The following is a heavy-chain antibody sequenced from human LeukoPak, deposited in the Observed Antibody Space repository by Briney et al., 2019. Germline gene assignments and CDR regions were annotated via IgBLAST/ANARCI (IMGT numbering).Heavy chain of an antibody. J-gene: IGHJ6*03. CDR2: ISSSGSTI. CDR1: GFTFSSYS. V-gene: IGHV3-48*04. CDR3: ARDQRPHYYYYYMDV. Sequence: PGGSLRLSCAASGFTFSSYSMNWVRQAPGKGLEWVSYISSSGSTIYYADSVKGRFTISRDNAKNSLYLQMNSPRAEDTAVYYCARDQRPHYYYYYMDVWGKGTAVTVSS.